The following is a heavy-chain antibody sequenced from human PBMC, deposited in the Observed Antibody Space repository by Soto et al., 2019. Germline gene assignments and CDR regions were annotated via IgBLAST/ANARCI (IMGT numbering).Heavy chain of an antibody. CDR2: INPNSGGT. Sequence: ASVKVSCKASGYTFTGYYMHWVRQAPGQGLEWMGWINPNSGGTNYAQKFQGWVTMTRDTSISTAYMELSRLRSDDTAVYYCARGRSWIYDISGYYYPSHAFDISGQGTMVTVSS. V-gene: IGHV1-2*04. CDR3: ARGRSWIYDISGYYYPSHAFDI. CDR1: GYTFTGYY. J-gene: IGHJ3*02. D-gene: IGHD3-22*01.